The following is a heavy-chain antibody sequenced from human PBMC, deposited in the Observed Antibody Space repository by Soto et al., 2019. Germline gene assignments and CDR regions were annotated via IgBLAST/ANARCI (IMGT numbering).Heavy chain of an antibody. CDR1: GFTFSSYA. CDR2: IDYSGGTT. CDR3: AKDVTRTSGWYDFDN. Sequence: VGSLRLSCAASGFTFSSYAMGWVRQAPGKGLEWVSVIDYSGGTTYYADSVKGRFTISRDNSKSTLYLQMNSLRPEDTAVYYCAKDVTRTSGWYDFDNWGQGALVTVSS. D-gene: IGHD6-19*01. V-gene: IGHV3-23*01. J-gene: IGHJ4*02.